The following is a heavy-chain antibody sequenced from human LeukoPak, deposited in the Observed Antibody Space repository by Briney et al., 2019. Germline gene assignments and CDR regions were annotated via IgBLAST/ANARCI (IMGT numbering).Heavy chain of an antibody. CDR2: ISYDGSNK. J-gene: IGHJ5*02. CDR3: AKGAFLEWLSSWGHWFDP. Sequence: GGSLRLSCAASGFTFSSYGMHWVRQAPGKGLEWVAVISYDGSNKYYADSVKGRFTISRDNSKNTLHLQMNSLRAEDTAVYYCAKGAFLEWLSSWGHWFDPWGQGTLVTVSS. V-gene: IGHV3-30*18. D-gene: IGHD3-3*02. CDR1: GFTFSSYG.